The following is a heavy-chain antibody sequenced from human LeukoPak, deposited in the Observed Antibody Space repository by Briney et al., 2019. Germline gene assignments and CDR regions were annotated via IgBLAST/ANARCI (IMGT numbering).Heavy chain of an antibody. CDR1: GYSISSGYY. CDR2: IYYSGST. J-gene: IGHJ5*02. V-gene: IGHV4-61*01. D-gene: IGHD4-17*01. Sequence: SETLSLTCTVSGYSISSGYYWSWIRQPPGKGLEWIGYIYYSGSTNYNPSLKSRVTISVDTSKNQFSLKLSSVTAADTAVYYCARCPDYGDSFNWFDPWGQGTLVTVSS. CDR3: ARCPDYGDSFNWFDP.